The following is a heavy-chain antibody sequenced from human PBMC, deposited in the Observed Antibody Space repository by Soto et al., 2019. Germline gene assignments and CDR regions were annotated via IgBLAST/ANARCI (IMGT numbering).Heavy chain of an antibody. CDR2: ISWDGSST. CDR3: AKDGAQKDGDGNWLDS. CDR1: GFTFEDYT. V-gene: IGHV3-43*01. Sequence: EVRLVESGGDVVQPGGSLRLSCAASGFTFEDYTIQWVRQAPGKGLEWVSLISWDGSSTYYADSVKGRFTISRDNSKNSLYLQMNSLRTEDTALYYCAKDGAQKDGDGNWLDSWGQGTLVTVSS. J-gene: IGHJ5*01. D-gene: IGHD7-27*01.